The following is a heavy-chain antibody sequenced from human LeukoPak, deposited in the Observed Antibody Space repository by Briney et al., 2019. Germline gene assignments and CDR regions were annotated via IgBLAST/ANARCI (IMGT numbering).Heavy chain of an antibody. CDR2: IYHSGST. J-gene: IGHJ4*02. Sequence: PSETLSLTCAVSGYSISSGHYWGWIRQPPGKGLEWIGSIYHSGSTYYNPSLKSRVTISVDTSKNQFFLKLSSVTAADTAVYYCAKTRTGPYYFDYWGQGTLVTVSS. CDR3: AKTRTGPYYFDY. V-gene: IGHV4-38-2*01. CDR1: GYSISSGHY.